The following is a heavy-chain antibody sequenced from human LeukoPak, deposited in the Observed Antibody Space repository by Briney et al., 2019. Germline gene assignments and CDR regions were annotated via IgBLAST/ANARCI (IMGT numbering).Heavy chain of an antibody. D-gene: IGHD5-18*01. J-gene: IGHJ4*02. Sequence: PGGSLRLSCAASGFTFISYAMSWVRQAPGKGLEWVSGINWNGGSTGYADSVKGRFTISRDNAKNSLYLQMNSLRAEDTALYYCASVADTAMAFEYWGQGTLDTVSS. CDR1: GFTFISYA. CDR3: ASVADTAMAFEY. V-gene: IGHV3-20*04. CDR2: INWNGGST.